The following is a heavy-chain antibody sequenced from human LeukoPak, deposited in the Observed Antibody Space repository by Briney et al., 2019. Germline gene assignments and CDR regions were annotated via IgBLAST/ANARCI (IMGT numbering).Heavy chain of an antibody. J-gene: IGHJ4*02. Sequence: GGSLRFSCAASGFTFSSYWMHWVRQAPGKGLMWVSRLNSEGRSTNYADSVKGRFTISKANATATLYLQMNSLRAEETAVYSWASYLSEYGWFGEFYYWGQGTLVTVSS. V-gene: IGHV3-74*01. CDR3: ASYLSEYGWFGEFYY. CDR1: GFTFSSYW. D-gene: IGHD3-10*01. CDR2: LNSEGRST.